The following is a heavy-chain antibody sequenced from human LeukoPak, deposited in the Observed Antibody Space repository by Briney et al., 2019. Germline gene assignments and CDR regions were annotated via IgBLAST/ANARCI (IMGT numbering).Heavy chain of an antibody. D-gene: IGHD3-10*01. CDR3: ARVSRFGELLIDY. J-gene: IGHJ4*02. V-gene: IGHV1-69*04. Sequence: SVKVSCKASGGTFISYAIRWVRQAPGQGLEWMGRIIPILGIANYAQKFQGRVTITADKSTSAAYMELSSLRSEDTAVYYCARVSRFGELLIDYWGQGTLVTVSS. CDR1: GGTFISYA. CDR2: IIPILGIA.